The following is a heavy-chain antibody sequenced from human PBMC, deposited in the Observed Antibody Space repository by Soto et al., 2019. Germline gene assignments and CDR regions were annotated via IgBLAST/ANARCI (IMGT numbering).Heavy chain of an antibody. CDR1: GFTFSSYG. J-gene: IGHJ3*02. D-gene: IGHD3-22*01. CDR2: ISYDGSNK. Sequence: GGSLRLSCAASGFTFSSYGMHWVRQAPGKGLEWVAVISYDGSNKYYADSVKGRFTISRDNSKNTLYLQMSSLRAENKAVYYCAKINYYDSSGYPQRDAFDIWGQGTMVT. V-gene: IGHV3-30*18. CDR3: AKINYYDSSGYPQRDAFDI.